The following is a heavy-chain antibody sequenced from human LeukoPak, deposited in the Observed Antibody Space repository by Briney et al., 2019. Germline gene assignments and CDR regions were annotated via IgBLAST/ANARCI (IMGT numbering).Heavy chain of an antibody. CDR1: GFTFSSYA. D-gene: IGHD2-8*02. J-gene: IGHJ4*02. CDR2: ISYDGSNQ. V-gene: IGHV3-30-3*01. Sequence: GGSLRLSCAASGFTFSSYAMHWVRQAPGEGLEWVAVISYDGSNQYYADSVKGRFTISRDNSKNTLYLQMNSLRAEDTAVYYCARDGLLGYFDYWGQGTLVTVSS. CDR3: ARDGLLGYFDY.